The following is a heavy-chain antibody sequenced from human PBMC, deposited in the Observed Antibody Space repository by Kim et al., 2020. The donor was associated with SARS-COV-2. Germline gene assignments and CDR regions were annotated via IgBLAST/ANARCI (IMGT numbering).Heavy chain of an antibody. Sequence: GGSLRLSCAASGFTFSSYAMHWVRQAPGKGLEWVAVISYDGSNKYYADSVKGRFTISRDNSKNTLYLQMNSLRAEDTAVYYCARNGGVRYCSGGSCYHTPLYWYFDLWGRGTLVTVSS. CDR1: GFTFSSYA. V-gene: IGHV3-30*04. CDR3: ARNGGVRYCSGGSCYHTPLYWYFDL. CDR2: ISYDGSNK. D-gene: IGHD2-15*01. J-gene: IGHJ2*01.